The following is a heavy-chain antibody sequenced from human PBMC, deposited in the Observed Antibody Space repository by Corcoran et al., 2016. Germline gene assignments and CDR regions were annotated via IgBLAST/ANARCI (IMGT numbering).Heavy chain of an antibody. CDR1: GFTFSSYG. Sequence: QVQLVESGGGVGQPGRSLRLSCAASGFTFSSYGMHWVRQAPGKGLAWVAVISYDGSNKYYGDSVKGRFTIARDKSKNTLFLQMNSRGAEDTAVYYCAKDTTELEWLLLHDYYYYGMDVWGQGTTVTVSS. D-gene: IGHD3-3*01. CDR3: AKDTTELEWLLLHDYYYYGMDV. CDR2: ISYDGSNK. J-gene: IGHJ6*02. V-gene: IGHV3-30*18.